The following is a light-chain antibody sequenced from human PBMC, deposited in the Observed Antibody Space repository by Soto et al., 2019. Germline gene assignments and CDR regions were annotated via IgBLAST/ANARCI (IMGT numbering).Light chain of an antibody. Sequence: EIVLTQSPDTLSLSPGERATLSCRASQSIRSSYLAWYQQKSGHAPRLLIHRASSRATGIPDRFSGSGSGTDFTLTISRLEPGEVAVYYRQQYGSSPYTFGQGTKLEIK. J-gene: IGKJ2*01. CDR2: RAS. CDR1: QSIRSSY. V-gene: IGKV3-20*01. CDR3: QQYGSSPYT.